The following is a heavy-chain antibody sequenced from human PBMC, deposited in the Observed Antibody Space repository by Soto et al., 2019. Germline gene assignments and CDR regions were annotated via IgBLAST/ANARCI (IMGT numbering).Heavy chain of an antibody. CDR3: ARHSPTSTVFGIVISLGY. V-gene: IGHV4-30-4*01. CDR1: GGSISSGGYY. CDR2: IYYSGST. D-gene: IGHD3-3*01. J-gene: IGHJ4*02. Sequence: SETLSLTCTVSGGSISSGGYYWTWIRQHPGKGLEWIGYIYYSGSTYYNPSLKSRVTVLLDTSNNQFSLRLNSVTAADTAVYYCARHSPTSTVFGIVISLGYWGQGTLVTVSS.